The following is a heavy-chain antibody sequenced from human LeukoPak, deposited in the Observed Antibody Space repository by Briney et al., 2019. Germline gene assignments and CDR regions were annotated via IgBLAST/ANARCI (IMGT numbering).Heavy chain of an antibody. J-gene: IGHJ5*02. D-gene: IGHD3-16*02. Sequence: PGGSPRLSCVASGFIFRNYWMSWVRQAPGKGLEWVANIKEDGSEKYYVESVKGRFTISRDNAKNSLYLQMSSLRAEDTAVYYCARGVIIRGRLDPWGQGTLVTVSS. CDR3: ARGVIIRGRLDP. V-gene: IGHV3-7*01. CDR1: GFIFRNYW. CDR2: IKEDGSEK.